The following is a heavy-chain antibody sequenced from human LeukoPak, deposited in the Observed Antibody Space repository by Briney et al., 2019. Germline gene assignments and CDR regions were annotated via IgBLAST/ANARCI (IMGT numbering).Heavy chain of an antibody. CDR1: GGSISSSSDY. V-gene: IGHV4-39*01. J-gene: IGHJ4*02. CDR2: FFVSGST. D-gene: IGHD6-25*01. CDR3: ARQFATAAADTRGYFDY. Sequence: SETLSLTCTVSGGSISSSSDYWGWIRQAPGKGLEWIGSFFVSGSTHYNPSLRSRATLFVDTSKNQFSLKLTSMTAADAATYFCARQFATAAADTRGYFDYWGQGTVVAVSS.